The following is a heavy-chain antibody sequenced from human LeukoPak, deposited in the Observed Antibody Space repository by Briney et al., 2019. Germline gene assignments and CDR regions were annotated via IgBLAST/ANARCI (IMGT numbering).Heavy chain of an antibody. Sequence: PGGSLRLSCAASGFTFSSYSMNWVRQAPGKGLEWVSYISSSSSTTYYADSVKGRFTISRDNAKNSLYLQMNSLRAEDTAVYYCVRAYSYRYSTFSFDYWGQGTLVTVSS. CDR2: ISSSSSTT. D-gene: IGHD3-16*02. J-gene: IGHJ4*02. CDR3: VRAYSYRYSTFSFDY. CDR1: GFTFSSYS. V-gene: IGHV3-48*04.